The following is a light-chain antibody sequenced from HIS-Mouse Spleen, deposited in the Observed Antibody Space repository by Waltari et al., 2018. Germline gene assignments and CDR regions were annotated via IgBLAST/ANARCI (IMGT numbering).Light chain of an antibody. Sequence: SYELTQPPSVSVSPGQTARITCSGDAFPKQYAYWYQQKSGQAPVLVIYEDRKRPPGVPERVSGSISWTMATLTISGAQVEDEADYYCYSTDSSGNHRVFGGGTKLTVL. CDR1: AFPKQY. CDR2: EDR. V-gene: IGLV3-10*01. CDR3: YSTDSSGNHRV. J-gene: IGLJ2*01.